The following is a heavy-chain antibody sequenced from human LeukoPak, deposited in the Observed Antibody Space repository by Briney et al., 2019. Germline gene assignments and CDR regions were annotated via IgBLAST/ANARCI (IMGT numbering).Heavy chain of an antibody. V-gene: IGHV1-2*02. J-gene: IGHJ6*03. D-gene: IGHD3-10*01. Sequence: APVKVSCKASGYTFTGYYMHWVRQAPGQGLEWMGWINPNSGGTNYAQKFQGRVTMTRDTSISTAYMELSRLRSDDTAVYYCARDATMVRAGTMDVWGKGTTVTVSS. CDR2: INPNSGGT. CDR1: GYTFTGYY. CDR3: ARDATMVRAGTMDV.